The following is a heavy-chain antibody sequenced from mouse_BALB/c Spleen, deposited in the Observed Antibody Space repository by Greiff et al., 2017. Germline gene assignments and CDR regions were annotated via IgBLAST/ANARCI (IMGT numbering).Heavy chain of an antibody. D-gene: IGHD2-4*01. Sequence: EVKLVESGGGLVQPGGSMKLSCVASGFTFSNYWMNWVRQSPEKGLEWVAEIRLKSNNYATHYAESVKGRFTISRDDSKSSVYLQMNNLRAEDTGIYYCTRDDYDVGFAYWGQGTLVTVSA. CDR1: GFTFSNYW. CDR2: IRLKSNNYAT. CDR3: TRDDYDVGFAY. V-gene: IGHV6-6*02. J-gene: IGHJ3*01.